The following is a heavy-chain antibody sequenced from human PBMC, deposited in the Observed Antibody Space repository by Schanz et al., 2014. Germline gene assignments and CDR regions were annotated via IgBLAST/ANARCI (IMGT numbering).Heavy chain of an antibody. CDR3: ARVRRRIATPSTPSFRNYYYYAMDV. CDR2: IATSSSTR. J-gene: IGHJ6*02. V-gene: IGHV3-48*01. CDR1: GFDFNSYS. D-gene: IGHD6-13*01. Sequence: EVRLVESGGGLVQPGGSLRLSCEASGFDFNSYSMNWVRQVPGKGLEWLSYIATSSSTRHYADSVKGRVTISRDNAKNSVSLQMNSLRAEDTSVYFCARVRRRIATPSTPSFRNYYYYAMDVWGQGTTVTVSS.